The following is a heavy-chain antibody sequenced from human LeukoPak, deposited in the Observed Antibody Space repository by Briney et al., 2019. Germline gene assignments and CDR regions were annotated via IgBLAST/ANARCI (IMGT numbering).Heavy chain of an antibody. J-gene: IGHJ4*02. CDR3: ATDSTYYDSSGEVGY. Sequence: PGGSLRLSCAVSVFTLSSYGMHWVRQAPGKGLEWVAFIRYDGSNKYYADSVKGRFTISRDNSTNTLYLQMNSLRAEDTAVYYCATDSTYYDSSGEVGYWGQGTLVTVSS. V-gene: IGHV3-30*02. D-gene: IGHD3-22*01. CDR1: VFTLSSYG. CDR2: IRYDGSNK.